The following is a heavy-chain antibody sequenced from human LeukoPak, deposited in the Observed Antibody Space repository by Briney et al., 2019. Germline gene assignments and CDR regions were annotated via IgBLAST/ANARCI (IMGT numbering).Heavy chain of an antibody. D-gene: IGHD3-22*01. V-gene: IGHV3-7*03. CDR3: AERDSSGYHWFDP. Sequence: RGSLRLSCAASGFTFSRYWMSWVRQAPGKGLEWVANIKQDGSEKYYVDSVKGRFTISRDNSKNTLYLQMNSLRAEDTAVYYCAERDSSGYHWFDPWGQGTLVTVSS. J-gene: IGHJ5*02. CDR1: GFTFSRYW. CDR2: IKQDGSEK.